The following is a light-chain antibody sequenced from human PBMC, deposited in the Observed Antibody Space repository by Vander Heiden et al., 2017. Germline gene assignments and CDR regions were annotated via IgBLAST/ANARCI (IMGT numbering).Light chain of an antibody. Sequence: DIQMTQSPSTLSASVGDTVTITCRASKSVNMWLAWYQQQPGKAPNVLIHKATTLKSGVPSRFSGSGFGTEFTLTISSLEPDDFATYYCQQYRTDWTFGQGTKVEI. J-gene: IGKJ1*01. CDR1: KSVNMW. V-gene: IGKV1-5*03. CDR3: QQYRTDWT. CDR2: KAT.